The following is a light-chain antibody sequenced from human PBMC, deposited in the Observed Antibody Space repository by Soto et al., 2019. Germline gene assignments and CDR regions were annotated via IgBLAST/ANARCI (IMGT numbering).Light chain of an antibody. J-gene: IGKJ5*01. CDR3: QQYNNWPIT. Sequence: ELVMTQSPAILSVSPGERATLSCRASQSVSSNLAWYQRKPGQAPRLLIYGASTRATGIPARFSGSGSGTEFTLTISSLQSEDFAVYYCQQYNNWPITFGQGTRMEI. CDR2: GAS. CDR1: QSVSSN. V-gene: IGKV3-15*01.